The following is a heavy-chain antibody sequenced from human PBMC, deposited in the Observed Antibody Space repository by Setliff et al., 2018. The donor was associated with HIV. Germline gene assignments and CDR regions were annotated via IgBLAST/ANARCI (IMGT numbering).Heavy chain of an antibody. Sequence: SETLSLTCTVSGGSINSGSYYWSWIRQPAGKGLEWIGRIYSSGSTNYNPSLKSRVTISVDTSKNQFSLKLSSVTAADTAVYYCARATFYYDSSGYYYRSYFFDYWGQGTLVTVSS. J-gene: IGHJ4*02. CDR3: ARATFYYDSSGYYYRSYFFDY. CDR1: GGSINSGSYY. CDR2: IYSSGST. D-gene: IGHD3-22*01. V-gene: IGHV4-61*02.